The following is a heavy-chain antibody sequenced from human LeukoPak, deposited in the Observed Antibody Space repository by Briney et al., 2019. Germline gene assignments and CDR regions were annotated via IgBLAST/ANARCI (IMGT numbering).Heavy chain of an antibody. J-gene: IGHJ3*02. Sequence: PSETLSPTCTVSGYSISSGYYWGWIRQPPGKGLEWIRSIYHSGSTYYNPSLKSRVTISVDTSKNQFSLKLSSVTAADTAVYYCASSRWGELEAFDIWGQGTMVTVSS. CDR3: ASSRWGELEAFDI. CDR1: GYSISSGYY. V-gene: IGHV4-38-2*02. CDR2: IYHSGST. D-gene: IGHD1-26*01.